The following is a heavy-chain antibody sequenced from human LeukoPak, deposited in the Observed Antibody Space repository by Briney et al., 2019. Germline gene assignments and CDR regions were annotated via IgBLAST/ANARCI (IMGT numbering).Heavy chain of an antibody. D-gene: IGHD2-2*01. CDR3: AGSSSNSEYDY. V-gene: IGHV5-51*01. Sequence: GESLKISCKLSGYSFTSYWIGWGRQMPGKGLEGMGIIYPGDSDTRYSPSFQGQVTISADKSISTTYLQWSSLKASDTAMYYCAGSSSNSEYDYWGQGTLVTVSS. CDR1: GYSFTSYW. J-gene: IGHJ4*02. CDR2: IYPGDSDT.